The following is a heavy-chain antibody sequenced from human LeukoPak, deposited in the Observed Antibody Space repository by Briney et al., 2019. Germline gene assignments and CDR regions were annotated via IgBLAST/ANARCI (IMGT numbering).Heavy chain of an antibody. CDR2: IHYSGST. J-gene: IGHJ4*02. Sequence: SETLSLTCTVSGDSISSYWWSWIRQSSGKGLEWIGYIHYSGSTKYNPSFKSRVTISVDTPKNQFSLKVSSVTAADTAVYYCARHRGYDLFDYWGQGILVTVSS. CDR1: GDSISSYW. V-gene: IGHV4-59*08. D-gene: IGHD5-12*01. CDR3: ARHRGYDLFDY.